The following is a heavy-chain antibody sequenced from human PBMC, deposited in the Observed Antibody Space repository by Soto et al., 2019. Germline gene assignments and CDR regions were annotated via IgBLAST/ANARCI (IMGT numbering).Heavy chain of an antibody. CDR3: ARAYDSSGYYYDYYGMDV. CDR2: IYYSGST. J-gene: IGHJ6*02. Sequence: PSETLSLTCTVSGGSISSYYWSGVRQPPGKGLEWIGYIYYSGSTNYNPSLKSRVTISVDTSKNQFSLKLSSVTAADTAVYYCARAYDSSGYYYDYYGMDVWGQGTTVTVSS. D-gene: IGHD3-22*01. V-gene: IGHV4-59*01. CDR1: GGSISSYY.